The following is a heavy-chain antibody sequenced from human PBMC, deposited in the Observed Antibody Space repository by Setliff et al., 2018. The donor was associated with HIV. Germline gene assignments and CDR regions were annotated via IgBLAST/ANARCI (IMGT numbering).Heavy chain of an antibody. CDR2: ISSSSRSK. D-gene: IGHD3-22*01. CDR1: GFTFSTYS. Sequence: GGSLRLSCEASGFTFSTYSMNWVRQAPGKGLEWVSSISSSSRSKYYADSVKGRFTISRDNAKNSLYLQMNSLRAEDTALYYCSGPNYYDSSGSFDYWGQGTLVTVSS. J-gene: IGHJ4*02. CDR3: SGPNYYDSSGSFDY. V-gene: IGHV3-21*04.